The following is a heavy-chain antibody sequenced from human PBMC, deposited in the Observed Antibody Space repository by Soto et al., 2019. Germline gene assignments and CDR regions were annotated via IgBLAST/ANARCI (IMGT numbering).Heavy chain of an antibody. Sequence: VGSLRLSGAASGFTFSSYAMSWVRQAPGKGLEWVSAISGSGGSTYYADSVKGRFTISRDNSKNTLYLQMNSLRAEDTAVYYCAKDRPRRYYYYGMDVWGQGTTVTVSS. J-gene: IGHJ6*02. CDR1: GFTFSSYA. V-gene: IGHV3-23*01. CDR2: ISGSGGST. CDR3: AKDRPRRYYYYGMDV.